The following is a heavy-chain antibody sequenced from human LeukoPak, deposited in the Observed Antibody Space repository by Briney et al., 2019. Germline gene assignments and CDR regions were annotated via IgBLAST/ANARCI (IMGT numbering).Heavy chain of an antibody. CDR2: IYYSGST. D-gene: IGHD2-21*02. CDR3: ARGRGGDYEH. CDR1: GGSISSYY. Sequence: SETLSLTRTASGGSISSYYWSWIRQPPGKGLEWIGYIYYSGSTNYNPSLKSRVTISVDTSKNQFSLKLSSVTAADTAVYYCARGRGGDYEHWGQGTLVTVSS. J-gene: IGHJ4*02. V-gene: IGHV4-59*01.